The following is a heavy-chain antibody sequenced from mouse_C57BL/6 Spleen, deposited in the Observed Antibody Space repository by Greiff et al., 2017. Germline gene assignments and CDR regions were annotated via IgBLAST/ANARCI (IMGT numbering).Heavy chain of an antibody. Sequence: QVQLKQSGPGLVQPSQSLSITCTVSGFSLTSYGVHWVRQSPGKGLEWLGVIWSGGSTDYNAAFISRLSISKDNSKSQIFFKMNSLQADDTAIYYCARPSSGSSYDWYFDVWGTGTTGTVSS. V-gene: IGHV2-2*01. CDR2: IWSGGST. J-gene: IGHJ1*03. D-gene: IGHD1-1*01. CDR1: GFSLTSYG. CDR3: ARPSSGSSYDWYFDV.